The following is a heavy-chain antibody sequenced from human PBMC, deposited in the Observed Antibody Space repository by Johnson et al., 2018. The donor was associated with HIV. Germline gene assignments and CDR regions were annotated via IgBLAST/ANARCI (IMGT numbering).Heavy chain of an antibody. D-gene: IGHD7-27*01. Sequence: QVQLVESGGGVVQPGGSLRLSCAASGFTFSSYGMHWVRQAPGKGLEWVAFIRYDGSNKYYADSVKGRFTISRDNSKNTMYLQMNSLRAEDTAVYYCAKDRSWGSWNAFDIWGQGTMVTVSS. CDR1: GFTFSSYG. J-gene: IGHJ3*02. V-gene: IGHV3-30*02. CDR2: IRYDGSNK. CDR3: AKDRSWGSWNAFDI.